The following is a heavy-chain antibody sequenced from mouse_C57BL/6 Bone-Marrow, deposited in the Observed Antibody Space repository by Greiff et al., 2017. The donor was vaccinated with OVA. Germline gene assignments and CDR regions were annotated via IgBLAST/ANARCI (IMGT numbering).Heavy chain of an antibody. CDR3: ARDPPYSNYRDYCFDY. D-gene: IGHD2-5*01. J-gene: IGHJ2*01. CDR2: ISDGGSYT. V-gene: IGHV5-4*01. CDR1: GFTFSSYA. Sequence: DVMLVESGGGLVKPGGSLKLSCAASGFTFSSYAMSWVRQTPEKRLEWVATISDGGSYTYYPDNVKGRFTISRDNAKNNLYLQMSHLKSEDTAMYYCARDPPYSNYRDYCFDYWGQGTTLTVSS.